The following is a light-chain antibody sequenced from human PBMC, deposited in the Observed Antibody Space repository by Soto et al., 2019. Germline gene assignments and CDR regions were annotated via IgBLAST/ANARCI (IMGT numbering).Light chain of an antibody. V-gene: IGKV3-20*01. CDR1: QSVAGSY. J-gene: IGKJ2*01. CDR2: GAS. Sequence: EIVLTQSPGTLFLSPGEGATLSCRASQSVAGSYLAWYQQKSGQAPRLLIYGASNRATGIPDRFSGSGSGTDFPLTISRLEPEDFAVYYCQQYGSSPYTFGQGTKLEIK. CDR3: QQYGSSPYT.